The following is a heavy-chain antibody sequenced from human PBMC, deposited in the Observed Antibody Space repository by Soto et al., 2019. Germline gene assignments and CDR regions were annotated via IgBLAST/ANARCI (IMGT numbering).Heavy chain of an antibody. D-gene: IGHD6-13*01. CDR3: ARKGAAASYAHYYMAV. CDR1: GGSISPYY. J-gene: IGHJ6*03. Sequence: QVQLQESGPGLVKPSETLSLTCTVSGGSISPYYWSWIRQPPGKGLEWIGYVYYSGNTNYNPSLESRVTISVDTSRNQFSLNLTSATAADTAVYYCARKGAAASYAHYYMAVWGRGTTVTVSS. CDR2: VYYSGNT. V-gene: IGHV4-59*01.